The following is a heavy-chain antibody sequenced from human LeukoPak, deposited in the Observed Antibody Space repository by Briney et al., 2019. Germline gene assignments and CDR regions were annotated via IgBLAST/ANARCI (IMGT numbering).Heavy chain of an antibody. D-gene: IGHD5-18*01. J-gene: IGHJ4*02. CDR3: ARHIRGYSYGFDY. Sequence: SETLSLTCTVSGGSISSYYWSWIRQPPGKGLEWIGYIYYSGSTNYNPSLKSRVTISVDTSKNQFSLKLSSVTAADTAVYYCARHIRGYSYGFDYWGQGTLVTVSS. CDR1: GGSISSYY. CDR2: IYYSGST. V-gene: IGHV4-59*08.